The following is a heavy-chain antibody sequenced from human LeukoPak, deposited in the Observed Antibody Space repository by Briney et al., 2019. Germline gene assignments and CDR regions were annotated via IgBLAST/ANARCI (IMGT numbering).Heavy chain of an antibody. D-gene: IGHD5-24*01. CDR2: INHSGST. V-gene: IGHV4-34*01. J-gene: IGHJ4*02. CDR3: GRHQNRDGYNPRPFDY. Sequence: SETLSLTCAVYGGSFNGYYWSWIRQPPGKGLEWIGEINHSGSTNYNPSLKSRVTISVDTSKNQFSLKLSSVTAADTAVYYCGRHQNRDGYNPRPFDYWGQGILVTVSS. CDR1: GGSFNGYY.